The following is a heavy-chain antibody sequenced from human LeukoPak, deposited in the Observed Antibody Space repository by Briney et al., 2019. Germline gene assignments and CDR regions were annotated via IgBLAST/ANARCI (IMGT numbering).Heavy chain of an antibody. D-gene: IGHD1-1*01. CDR3: TRGAFNYNDGYYHGMDV. CDR1: GGTFSSSG. CDR2: IIPIFDTP. V-gene: IGHV1-69*06. J-gene: IGHJ6*04. Sequence: SVKVSCKASGGTFSSSGINWVRQAPGQGLEWVGGIIPIFDTPNYAHKFQGRVTITAAKSTSTAYMELSSLRSEDTAVYYCTRGAFNYNDGYYHGMDVWGKGTTVTVSS.